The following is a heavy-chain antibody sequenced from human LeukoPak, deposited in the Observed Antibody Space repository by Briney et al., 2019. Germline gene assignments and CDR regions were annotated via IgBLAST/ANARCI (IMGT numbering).Heavy chain of an antibody. Sequence: PGGSLRLSCAASGFTFSSYGMHWVRQAPGKGLEWVAVISYDGSNKYYADSVKGRFTISRDNSKNTLYLQMNSLRAEDTAVYYCAKSILWSYDRNLDDIWGQGTMVTVSS. CDR1: GFTFSSYG. CDR3: AKSILWSYDRNLDDI. V-gene: IGHV3-30*18. J-gene: IGHJ3*02. CDR2: ISYDGSNK. D-gene: IGHD3-22*01.